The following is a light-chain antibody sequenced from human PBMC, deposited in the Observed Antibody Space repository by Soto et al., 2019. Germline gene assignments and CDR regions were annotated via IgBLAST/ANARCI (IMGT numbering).Light chain of an antibody. CDR3: SSFTSSSTWV. V-gene: IGLV2-14*01. Sequence: QSALTQPASVSGSPGQSLTISCTGSSSDLGVYDYVSWFQQHPGKAPKLMIYEVNNRPSGVSNRFSGSKSGNTASLTISGLQAEDEADYSCSSFTSSSTWVFGGGTKVTVL. CDR2: EVN. CDR1: SSDLGVYDY. J-gene: IGLJ3*02.